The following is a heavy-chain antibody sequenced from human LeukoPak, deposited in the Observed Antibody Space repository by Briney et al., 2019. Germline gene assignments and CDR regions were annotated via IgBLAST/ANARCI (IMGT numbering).Heavy chain of an antibody. CDR2: INSNSGGT. CDR3: ARVGLDDFWSGYSFQH. CDR1: GYTFTGYY. J-gene: IGHJ1*01. D-gene: IGHD3-3*01. V-gene: IGHV1-2*02. Sequence: ASVKVSCKASGYTFTGYYMHWVRQAPGQGLEWMGWINSNSGGTNYAQKFQGRVTMTRDTSISTAYMELSRLRSDDTAVYYCARVGLDDFWSGYSFQHWGQGTLVTVSS.